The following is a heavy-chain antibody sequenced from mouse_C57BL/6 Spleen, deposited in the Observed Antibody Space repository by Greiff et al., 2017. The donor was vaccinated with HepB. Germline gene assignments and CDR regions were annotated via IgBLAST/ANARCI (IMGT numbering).Heavy chain of an antibody. CDR1: GYTFTGYW. Sequence: QVQLQQSGAELMKPGASVKLSCKATGYTFTGYWIEWVKQRPGHGLEWIGEILPGSGSTNYNEKFKGKATFTADTSSNTAYMQLSSLTTEDSAIYYCGRTLYYGSSYWYFDVWGTGTTVTVSS. CDR3: GRTLYYGSSYWYFDV. CDR2: ILPGSGST. J-gene: IGHJ1*03. D-gene: IGHD1-1*01. V-gene: IGHV1-9*01.